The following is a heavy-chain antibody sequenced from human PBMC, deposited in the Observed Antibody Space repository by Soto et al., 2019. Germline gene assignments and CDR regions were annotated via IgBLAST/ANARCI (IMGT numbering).Heavy chain of an antibody. CDR1: GYSFTSYW. Sequence: GESLEISCKGSGYSFTSYWIGWVRQMPVKGLEWMGIIYPFDSDTRYSPSFQGQVTISADKSISTAYLQWSSLKASDTAMYYCARTMRERYCSSTRCYNYGLALRGLGTKVPVSS. D-gene: IGHD2-2*01. CDR2: IYPFDSDT. V-gene: IGHV5-51*01. J-gene: IGHJ6*02. CDR3: ARTMRERYCSSTRCYNYGLAL.